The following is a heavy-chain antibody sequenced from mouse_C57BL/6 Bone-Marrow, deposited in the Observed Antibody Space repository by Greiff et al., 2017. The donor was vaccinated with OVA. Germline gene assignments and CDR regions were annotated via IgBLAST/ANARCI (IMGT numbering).Heavy chain of an antibody. D-gene: IGHD1-1*01. Sequence: QVQLQQPGAELVRPGTSVKLSCKASGYTFTSYWMHWVKQRPGQGLEWIGVIDPSDSYTNYNQKFKGKATLTVDTSSSTAYMQLSSLTSEDSAVYYCATTVVAHYAMDYWGQGTSVTVSS. CDR3: ATTVVAHYAMDY. V-gene: IGHV1-59*01. J-gene: IGHJ4*01. CDR2: IDPSDSYT. CDR1: GYTFTSYW.